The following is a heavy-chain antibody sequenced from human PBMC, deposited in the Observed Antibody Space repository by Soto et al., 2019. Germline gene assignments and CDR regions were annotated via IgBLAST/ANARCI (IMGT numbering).Heavy chain of an antibody. J-gene: IGHJ4*02. D-gene: IGHD3-22*01. CDR3: ATGGNYYDSSGFDY. CDR1: GGSISSSNW. CDR2: IYHSGST. V-gene: IGHV4-4*02. Sequence: SETLSLTCAVSGGSISSSNWWSWVRQPPGKGLEWIGEIYHSGSTNYNPSLKSRVTISVDKSKNQFSLKLSSVTAADTAVYYCATGGNYYDSSGFDYWGQGTLVTVSS.